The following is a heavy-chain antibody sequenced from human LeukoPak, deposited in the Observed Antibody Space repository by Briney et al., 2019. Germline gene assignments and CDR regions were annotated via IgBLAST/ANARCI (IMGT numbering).Heavy chain of an antibody. CDR1: GFTFSSYA. D-gene: IGHD2-2*01. V-gene: IGHV3-23*01. Sequence: PGGSLRLSCAASGFTFSSYAMSWVRQAPGKGLEWVSVISGSGGSTYYADSVKGRFTISRDNSKNTLYLQMNSLRAEDTAVYYCATGGEYQLLKGAFDIWGQGTMVTVSS. J-gene: IGHJ3*02. CDR3: ATGGEYQLLKGAFDI. CDR2: ISGSGGST.